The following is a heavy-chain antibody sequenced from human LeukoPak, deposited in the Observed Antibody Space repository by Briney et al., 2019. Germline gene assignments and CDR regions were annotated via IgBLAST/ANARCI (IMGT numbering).Heavy chain of an antibody. CDR3: GKGGGDPDPIHY. Sequence: GGSLRLSCAASGFTFRTYGIHWVRQAPGKGLEWVAFIRYDGSNKYYADSVKGRFTISRDNSKNTLYLQMDSLRTEDTAVYYCGKGGGDPDPIHYWGQGTLVTVSS. CDR1: GFTFRTYG. V-gene: IGHV3-30*02. CDR2: IRYDGSNK. D-gene: IGHD2-2*02. J-gene: IGHJ4*02.